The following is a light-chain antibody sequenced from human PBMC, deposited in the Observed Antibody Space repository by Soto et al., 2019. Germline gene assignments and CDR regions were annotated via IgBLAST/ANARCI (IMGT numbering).Light chain of an antibody. CDR3: HQRYSIACT. CDR1: QTIGRY. V-gene: IGKV1-39*01. J-gene: IGKJ1*01. CDR2: TAS. Sequence: DIEMTQSPSSLSASVGDRVTTTCRASQTIGRYLNWYQHKPGKAPKLLIYTASNLQNRVPSRFSGSGSGTDFNLTISSLQPEDFATYYCHQRYSIACTFCQGTKLESK.